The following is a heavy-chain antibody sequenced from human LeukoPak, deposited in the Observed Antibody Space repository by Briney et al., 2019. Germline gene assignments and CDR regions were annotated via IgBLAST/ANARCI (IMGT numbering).Heavy chain of an antibody. CDR2: IYYSGST. Sequence: SETLSLTCTVSGGSISSSSYYWGWIRQPPGKGLERIGSIYYSGSTYYNPSLKSRVTISVDTSKNQSSLKLSSVTAADTAVYYCARVRSYGDYYYGMDVWGQGTTVTVSS. D-gene: IGHD4-17*01. CDR3: ARVRSYGDYYYGMDV. V-gene: IGHV4-39*07. J-gene: IGHJ6*02. CDR1: GGSISSSSYY.